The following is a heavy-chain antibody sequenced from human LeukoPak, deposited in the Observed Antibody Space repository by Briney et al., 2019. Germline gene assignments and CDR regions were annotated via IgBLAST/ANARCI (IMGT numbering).Heavy chain of an antibody. D-gene: IGHD1-1*01. CDR1: GFTFSSYA. CDR2: ISGSDGTT. CDR3: AKVDNWKYGHHDY. J-gene: IGHJ4*02. Sequence: PGGSLRLSCAASGFTFSSYAMSWVRQAPGKGLEWVSAISGSDGTTYYADPVKGRFTISRDNSKYTLSLQMNSLRAEDTAVYYCAKVDNWKYGHHDYWGQGTLVTVSS. V-gene: IGHV3-23*01.